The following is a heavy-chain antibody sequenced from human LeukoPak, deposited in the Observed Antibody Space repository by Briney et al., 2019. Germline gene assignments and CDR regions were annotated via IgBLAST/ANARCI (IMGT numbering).Heavy chain of an antibody. J-gene: IGHJ4*02. D-gene: IGHD2-2*01. V-gene: IGHV1-46*01. CDR3: ATVGYCSSTSCFRPYTDY. Sequence: ASVKVSCKASGYTFTSYYMHWVRQAPGQGLEWMGIINPSGGSTSYAQKFQGRVAMTRDTSTSTVYMELSSLRSEDTAVYYCATVGYCSSTSCFRPYTDYWGQGTLVTVSS. CDR2: INPSGGST. CDR1: GYTFTSYY.